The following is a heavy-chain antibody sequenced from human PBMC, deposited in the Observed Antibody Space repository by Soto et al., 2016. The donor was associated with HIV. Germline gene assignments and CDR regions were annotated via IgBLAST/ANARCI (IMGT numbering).Heavy chain of an antibody. CDR3: ARGERITMVRGGPPYYYYMDV. J-gene: IGHJ6*03. Sequence: QVQLVQSGGEVKEPGASVKVSCKTSGYSFISSGITWVRQAPGQGLEWMGWISPYNSNTNYAQKFQGRVTMTIDSSTTTAYMELRSLRSDDTAVYYCARGERITMVRGGPPYYYYMDVWGKGTTVTVSS. CDR2: ISPYNSNT. V-gene: IGHV1-18*01. CDR1: GYSFISSG. D-gene: IGHD3-10*01.